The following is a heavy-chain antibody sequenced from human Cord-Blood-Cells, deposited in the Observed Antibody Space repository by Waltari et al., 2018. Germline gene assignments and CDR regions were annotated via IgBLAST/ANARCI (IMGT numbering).Heavy chain of an antibody. CDR2: IFGTA. CDR3: AGDAGNCGGDCYYY. Sequence: QVQLVQSGAEVKKPGSSVKVSCKASGGTCSSYAISWVRQASIFGTANYAQKFQGRGTMTADESTIKSYMELSSLRSEDTAVYYCAGDAGNCGGDCYYYWGQGTLVTVSS. CDR1: GGTCSSYA. D-gene: IGHD2-21*01. V-gene: IGHV1-69*01. J-gene: IGHJ4*02.